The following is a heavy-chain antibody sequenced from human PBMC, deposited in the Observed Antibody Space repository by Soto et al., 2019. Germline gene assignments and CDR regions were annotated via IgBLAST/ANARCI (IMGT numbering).Heavy chain of an antibody. CDR3: VKDSGQWLVES. D-gene: IGHD6-19*01. V-gene: IGHV3-30*18. CDR2: ISYDGSNK. J-gene: IGHJ4*02. Sequence: GGSLRLSCAASGFTFSSYGMHWVRQAPGKGLEWVTVISYDGSNKYYADSGKGRFTINRDNSKNTLYLKMNSLRAEDTAVYYCVKDSGQWLVESWGQGTLVTVSS. CDR1: GFTFSSYG.